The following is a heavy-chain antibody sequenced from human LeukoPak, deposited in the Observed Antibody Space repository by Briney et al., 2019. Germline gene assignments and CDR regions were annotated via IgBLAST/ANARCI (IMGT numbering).Heavy chain of an antibody. D-gene: IGHD3-22*01. CDR2: MNPNSGNT. CDR3: ARGTYYYDSSGYYPFDY. CDR1: GYTFTSYD. J-gene: IGHJ4*02. Sequence: GASVTVSCKASGYTFTSYDINWVRQAPGQGLEWMGWMNPNSGNTGYAQKFQGRVTMTRNTSISTAYMELSSLRSEDTAVYYCARGTYYYDSSGYYPFDYWGQGTLVTVSS. V-gene: IGHV1-8*01.